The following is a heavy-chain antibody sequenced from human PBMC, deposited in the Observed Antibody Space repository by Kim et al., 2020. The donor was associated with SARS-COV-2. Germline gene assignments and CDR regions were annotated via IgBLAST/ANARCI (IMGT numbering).Heavy chain of an antibody. V-gene: IGHV3-48*02. J-gene: IGHJ4*02. CDR2: ISSSSSTI. D-gene: IGHD6-13*01. Sequence: GGSLRLSCAASGFTFSSYSMNWVRQAPGKGLEWVSYISSSSSTIYYADSVKGRFTISRDNAKNSLYLQMNSLRDEDTAVYYCARATVSIAAAVDAGYWGQGTLVTVSS. CDR3: ARATVSIAAAVDAGY. CDR1: GFTFSSYS.